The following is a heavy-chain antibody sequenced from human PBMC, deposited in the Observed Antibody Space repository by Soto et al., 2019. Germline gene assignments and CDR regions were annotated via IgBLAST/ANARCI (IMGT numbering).Heavy chain of an antibody. CDR1: GFTFSYHA. V-gene: IGHV3-30-3*01. J-gene: IGHJ6*02. CDR2: ISYDGDNK. CDR3: ARGTTTSAFSVMDV. D-gene: IGHD1-1*01. Sequence: QVQLVESGGSVVQPGRSLRLSCAASGFTFSYHALNWVRQAPGKGLEWVAVISYDGDNKYIAEAVKGRLTISRDNPKNTVSLQMNSLRTEDTAMYFCARGTTTSAFSVMDVWGQGTTVTVSS.